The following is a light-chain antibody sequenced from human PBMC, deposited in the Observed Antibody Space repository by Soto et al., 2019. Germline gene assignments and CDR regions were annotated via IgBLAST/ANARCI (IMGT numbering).Light chain of an antibody. J-gene: IGKJ1*01. CDR2: ETS. CDR3: QQYGDSPT. Sequence: DIVLPQSPGTLSLSPGERATLSCRASQSVSAGYFAWYQQRPGQAPRLLIYETSSRTTGLPDRFSGSGSGTDFTLTISRLEPEDFAVYYCQQYGDSPTFGQGAKVDIK. V-gene: IGKV3-20*01. CDR1: QSVSAGY.